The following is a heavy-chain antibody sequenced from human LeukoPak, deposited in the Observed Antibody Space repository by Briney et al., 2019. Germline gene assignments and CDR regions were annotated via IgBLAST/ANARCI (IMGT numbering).Heavy chain of an antibody. V-gene: IGHV4-31*03. CDR3: ARGTAFGGVIATAFDY. D-gene: IGHD3-16*02. J-gene: IGHJ4*02. CDR2: IYYSGST. CDR1: GGSISSGGYY. Sequence: MSSETLSLTCTVSGGSISSGGYYWSWIRQHPGKGLEWIGYIYYSGSTYYNPSLKSRVTISVDTSKNQFSLKLSSVTAADTAVYYCARGTAFGGVIATAFDYWGQGTLVTVSS.